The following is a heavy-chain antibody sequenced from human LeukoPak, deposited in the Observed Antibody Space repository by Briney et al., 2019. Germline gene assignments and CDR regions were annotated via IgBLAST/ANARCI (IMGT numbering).Heavy chain of an antibody. J-gene: IGHJ4*02. CDR3: AKDRTYYYDSSDRGAFDY. D-gene: IGHD3-22*01. CDR2: ISWNSGSI. CDR1: GFTFDDYA. V-gene: IGHV3-9*01. Sequence: GGSLRLSCAASGFTFDDYAMPWVRQAPGKGLEWVSGISWNSGSIGYADSVKGRFTISRDNAKNSLYLQMNSLRTEDTALYYCAKDRTYYYDSSDRGAFDYWGQGTLVTVSS.